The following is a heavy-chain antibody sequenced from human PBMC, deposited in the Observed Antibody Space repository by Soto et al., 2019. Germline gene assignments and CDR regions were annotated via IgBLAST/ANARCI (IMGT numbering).Heavy chain of an antibody. CDR3: ARFYYDSSGYYSNWFDP. CDR2: MNPNSGNT. Sequence: QVQLVQSGAEVKKPGASVKVSCKASGYTFTSYDINWVRQATGQGLEWMGWMNPNSGNTGYAQKFQGRVTMTRNTSISTAYMELSSLRSEDTAVYYCARFYYDSSGYYSNWFDPWGQGTLVTVSS. V-gene: IGHV1-8*01. D-gene: IGHD3-22*01. J-gene: IGHJ5*02. CDR1: GYTFTSYD.